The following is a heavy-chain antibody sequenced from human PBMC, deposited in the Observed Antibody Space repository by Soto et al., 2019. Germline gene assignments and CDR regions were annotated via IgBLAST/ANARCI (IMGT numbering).Heavy chain of an antibody. CDR3: ARDYSGSPVWNYGMDV. CDR1: GFTFSSYA. Sequence: GGSLRLSCAASGFTFSSYAMHWVRQAPGKGLEWVAVISYDGSNKYYADSVKGRFTISRDNSKNTLYLQMNSLRAEDTAVYYCARDYSGSPVWNYGMDVWGQGTTVTVSS. V-gene: IGHV3-30-3*01. J-gene: IGHJ6*02. D-gene: IGHD1-26*01. CDR2: ISYDGSNK.